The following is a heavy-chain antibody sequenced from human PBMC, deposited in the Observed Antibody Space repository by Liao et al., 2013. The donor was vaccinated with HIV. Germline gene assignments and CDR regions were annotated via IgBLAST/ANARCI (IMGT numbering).Heavy chain of an antibody. CDR1: GVSITSRTYY. J-gene: IGHJ4*02. CDR2: IHTSGGT. V-gene: IGHV4-61*02. Sequence: QVQLLESGPGLVRPSQTLSLTCTVSGVSITSRTYYWSWIRQSAGKGLEWIGRIHTSGGTNYGPSYNPSLRSRVTISMDTSKSQFSLRLSSVTVADTAVYYCATGSWELLHWGQGTLVIVSS. D-gene: IGHD1-26*01. CDR3: ATGSWELLH.